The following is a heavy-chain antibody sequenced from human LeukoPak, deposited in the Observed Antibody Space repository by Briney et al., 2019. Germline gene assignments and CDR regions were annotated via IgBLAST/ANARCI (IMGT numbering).Heavy chain of an antibody. D-gene: IGHD1-26*01. CDR1: GGTFSSYA. CDR2: IIPILGIA. Sequence: VASVKVSCKAPGGTFSSYAISWVRQAPGQGLEWMGRIIPILGIANYAQKFQGRVTITADKSTSTAYMELSSLRSEDTAVYYCARGEGAISGNWFDPWGQGTLVTVSS. V-gene: IGHV1-69*04. J-gene: IGHJ5*02. CDR3: ARGEGAISGNWFDP.